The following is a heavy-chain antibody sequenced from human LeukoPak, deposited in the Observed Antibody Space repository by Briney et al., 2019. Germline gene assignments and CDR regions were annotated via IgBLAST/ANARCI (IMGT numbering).Heavy chain of an antibody. J-gene: IGHJ3*02. CDR3: ARDLRRHTAMPRDDAFDI. CDR2: ISSSGSTI. CDR1: GFTFSDYY. D-gene: IGHD5-18*01. Sequence: GGSLRLSCAASGFTFSDYYMSWIRQAPGKGLEWVSYISSSGSTIYYADSVKVRFTISRDNAKNSLYLQMNSLRAEDTAVYYCARDLRRHTAMPRDDAFDIWGQGTMVTVSS. V-gene: IGHV3-11*01.